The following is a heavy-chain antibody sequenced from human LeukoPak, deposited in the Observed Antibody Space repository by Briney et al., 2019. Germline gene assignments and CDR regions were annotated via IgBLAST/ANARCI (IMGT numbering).Heavy chain of an antibody. D-gene: IGHD3-10*01. V-gene: IGHV1-18*04. CDR3: ARCLYGSGSYYYQDWFDP. CDR1: GYTFTSYG. J-gene: IGHJ5*02. Sequence: ASVKVSCKASGYTFTSYGISWVRQAPGQPLEWMGWISAYIGNTNYAQKLQGRVTMTTDTSTSTAYMELRSLRSDDTAVYYCARCLYGSGSYYYQDWFDPWGQGTLVTVSS. CDR2: ISAYIGNT.